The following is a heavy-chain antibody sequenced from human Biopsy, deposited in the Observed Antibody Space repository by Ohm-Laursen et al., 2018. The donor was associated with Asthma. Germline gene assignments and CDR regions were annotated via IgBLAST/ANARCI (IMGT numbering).Heavy chain of an antibody. CDR1: GGSISSSHFQ. V-gene: IGHV4-39*01. J-gene: IGHJ6*02. CDR2: TYYGGTT. D-gene: IGHD6-13*01. CDR3: VRGSSSWHHGPFHYYYGLDV. Sequence: TLSPTCPVSGGSISSSHFQWGWIRQPPGKGLEWIGNTYYGGTTYYNPSLESRITVSARRAKTQFSLKLTSVTAADTAVYYCVRGSSSWHHGPFHYYYGLDVWGQGTTATVSS.